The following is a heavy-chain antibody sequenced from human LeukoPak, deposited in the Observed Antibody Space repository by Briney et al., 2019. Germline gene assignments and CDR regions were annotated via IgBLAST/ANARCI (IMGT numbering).Heavy chain of an antibody. V-gene: IGHV3-30*04. D-gene: IGHD3-16*01. CDR3: SRDYWGYDYVWGSSGGIKY. CDR2: ISYDGSNK. J-gene: IGHJ4*02. CDR1: GFTFSSYA. Sequence: GGSLRLSCAASGFTFSSYAMHWVRQAPGKGLEWVAVISYDGSNKYYADSVKGRFTISRDNSKNTLYLQMNSLRAKDTALYFCSRDYWGYDYVWGSSGGIKYWGQGTLVTVSS.